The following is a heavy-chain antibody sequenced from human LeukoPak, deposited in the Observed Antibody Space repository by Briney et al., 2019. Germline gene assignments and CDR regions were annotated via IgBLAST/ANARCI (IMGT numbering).Heavy chain of an antibody. D-gene: IGHD6-6*01. CDR2: ISGSGVTT. V-gene: IGHV3-23*01. J-gene: IGHJ4*02. CDR1: GFTFSSYA. Sequence: GGSLRLSCVASGFTFSSYAMSWVRQAPGKGLEWVSAISGSGVTTHYAGSVKGRFSISRDNSKNTLYLQMNSLRAEDTALYYCAKYRNSGSREVLDYWGQGAPVTVSS. CDR3: AKYRNSGSREVLDY.